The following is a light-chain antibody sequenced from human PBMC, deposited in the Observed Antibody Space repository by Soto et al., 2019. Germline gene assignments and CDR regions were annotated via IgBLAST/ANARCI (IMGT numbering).Light chain of an antibody. V-gene: IGKV1-5*01. Sequence: DIQMTQSPSTLPASVGNIFPIPCRASQSISSWLAWYQQKPGKAPKLLIYDASSLESGVPSRFSGSGSGTEFTLTISSLPPDDFATYYCQQYNSYWTFGQGTKVEIK. CDR3: QQYNSYWT. CDR2: DAS. CDR1: QSISSW. J-gene: IGKJ1*01.